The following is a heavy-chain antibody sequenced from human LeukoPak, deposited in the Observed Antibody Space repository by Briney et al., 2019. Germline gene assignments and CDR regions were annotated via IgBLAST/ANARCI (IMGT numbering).Heavy chain of an antibody. CDR3: ARDLLTYYYDSSGYTAVFDY. CDR2: ISYDGSNK. CDR1: GFTFSSYA. D-gene: IGHD3-22*01. V-gene: IGHV3-30*04. Sequence: PGRSLRLSCAASGFTFSSYAMHWFRQAPGKGLEWVAVISYDGSNKYYADSVKGRFTISRDNSKNTLYLQMNSLRAEDTAVYYCARDLLTYYYDSSGYTAVFDYWGQGTLVTVSS. J-gene: IGHJ4*02.